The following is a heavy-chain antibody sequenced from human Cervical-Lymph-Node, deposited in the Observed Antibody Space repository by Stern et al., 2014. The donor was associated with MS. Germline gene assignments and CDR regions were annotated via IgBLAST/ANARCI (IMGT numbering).Heavy chain of an antibody. V-gene: IGHV4-34*01. Sequence: QVQLQQWGAGLLKPSETLSLTCAVYGGSFSGYYWGWIRQSPGKGLEWLGDVNHGGDTNYKPSFESRPPVSVDPPKNQFFLNLRSVTAADTAVYYCARSPGYKGYFDRWGQGTLVTVSS. CDR3: ARSPGYKGYFDR. CDR2: VNHGGDT. CDR1: GGSFSGYY. J-gene: IGHJ4*02. D-gene: IGHD1-1*01.